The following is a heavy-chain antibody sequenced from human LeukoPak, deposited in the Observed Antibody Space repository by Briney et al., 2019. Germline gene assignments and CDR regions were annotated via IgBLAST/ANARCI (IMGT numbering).Heavy chain of an antibody. CDR1: GGSFSGYY. Sequence: SETLSLTCAVYGGSFSGYYWSWIRQPPGKGLEWIGEINHSGSTNYNPSLKSRVTISVDTSKNQFSLKLSSVTAADTAVYYCARASGDIVETATMGSYWGQGTLVTVSS. D-gene: IGHD5-18*01. CDR2: INHSGST. CDR3: ARASGDIVETATMGSY. J-gene: IGHJ4*02. V-gene: IGHV4-34*01.